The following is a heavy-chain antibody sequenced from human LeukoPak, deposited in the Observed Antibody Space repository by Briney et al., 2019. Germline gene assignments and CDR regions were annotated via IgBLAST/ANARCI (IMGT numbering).Heavy chain of an antibody. J-gene: IGHJ5*02. CDR3: ARAMASAAGTGRWFDP. CDR1: GGTFSSYA. D-gene: IGHD6-13*01. V-gene: IGHV1-69*01. Sequence: SVKVSCKASGGTFSSYAISWVRQAPGQGPEWMGGIIPIFGTANYAQKFQGRVTITADESTSTAYMELSSLRSEDTAVYYCARAMASAAGTGRWFDPWGQGTLVTVSS. CDR2: IIPIFGTA.